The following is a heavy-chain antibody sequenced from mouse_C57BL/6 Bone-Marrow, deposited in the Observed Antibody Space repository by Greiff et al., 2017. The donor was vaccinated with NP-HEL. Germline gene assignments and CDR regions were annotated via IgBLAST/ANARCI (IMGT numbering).Heavy chain of an antibody. CDR2: IDPSDSYT. CDR3: ARGVFVYSD. V-gene: IGHV1-50*01. D-gene: IGHD1-1*01. Sequence: QVQLKQPGAELVKPGASVKLSCKASGYTFTSYWMQWVKQRPGQGLEWIGEIDPSDSYTNYNQKFKGKATLTVDPSSSTAYMQLSSLTSEDSAVYYCARGVFVYSDWGQGTTLTVSS. CDR1: GYTFTSYW. J-gene: IGHJ2*01.